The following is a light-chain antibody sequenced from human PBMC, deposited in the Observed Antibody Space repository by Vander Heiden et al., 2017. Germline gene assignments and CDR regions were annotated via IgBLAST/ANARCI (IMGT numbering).Light chain of an antibody. Sequence: QSLLTQPPSASGTPGQRVTISCSGSSPNIGSNTVNWYQQLPGTAPKLLIYSNNQRPSGVPDRFSGSKSGTSASLAISGLQSEDEADYYCAAWDDSLNYVFGTGTKVTVL. CDR1: SPNIGSNT. J-gene: IGLJ1*01. CDR2: SNN. V-gene: IGLV1-44*01. CDR3: AAWDDSLNYV.